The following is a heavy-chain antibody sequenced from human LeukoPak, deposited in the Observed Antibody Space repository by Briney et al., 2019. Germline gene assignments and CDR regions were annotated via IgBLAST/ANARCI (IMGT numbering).Heavy chain of an antibody. CDR1: GFTFSSYA. CDR2: ISYDGSNK. J-gene: IGHJ3*02. V-gene: IGHV3-30*04. Sequence: PGGSLRLSCAASGFTFSSYAMHWVRQAPGKGLEWVAVISYDGSNKYYADSVKGRFTISRDNSKNTLYLQMNSLGAEDTAVYYCARDDITMIVVVIADAFDIWGQGTMVTVSS. CDR3: ARDDITMIVVVIADAFDI. D-gene: IGHD3-22*01.